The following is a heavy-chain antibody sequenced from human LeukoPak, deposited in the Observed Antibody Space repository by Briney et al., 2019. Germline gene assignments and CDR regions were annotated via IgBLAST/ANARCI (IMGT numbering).Heavy chain of an antibody. D-gene: IGHD3-22*01. CDR3: ARHVADTLVPNSSSFTGEDNCFDP. J-gene: IGHJ5*02. Sequence: SETLSLTCTVSGGSLSSSNSYWGWVRQPPGKGLEWIGTIHYSGSTYYNPSLKSRVTISVDTSKNQFSLKLRSVTGADTAVYYCARHVADTLVPNSSSFTGEDNCFDPWGQGTLVTVSS. CDR1: GGSLSSSNSY. V-gene: IGHV4-39*01. CDR2: IHYSGST.